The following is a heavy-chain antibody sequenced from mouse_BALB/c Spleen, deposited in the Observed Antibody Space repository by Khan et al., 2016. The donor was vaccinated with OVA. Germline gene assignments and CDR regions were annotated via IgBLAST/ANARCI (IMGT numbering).Heavy chain of an antibody. CDR3: ARQPYYHYYIMDY. CDR2: IWSDGST. D-gene: IGHD2-10*01. J-gene: IGHJ4*01. Sequence: VQLQESGPGLVAPSQSLSITCTISGFSLTNYGIHWVRQPPGKGLEWLIVIWSDGSTTYNSDLKSRLSISKDKSKSQVFLKMNSLQNDDTAMYECARQPYYHYYIMDYWGQGTSVTVSS. CDR1: GFSLTNYG. V-gene: IGHV2-6-1*01.